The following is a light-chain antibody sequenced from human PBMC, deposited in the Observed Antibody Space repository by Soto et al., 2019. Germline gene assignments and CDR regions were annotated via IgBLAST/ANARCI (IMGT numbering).Light chain of an antibody. CDR1: QSVSTNY. CDR2: GAS. J-gene: IGKJ3*01. V-gene: IGKV3-20*01. CDR3: HQDGSTPFT. Sequence: EIVLTQSPGTLSLSPGDRATLSYRASQSVSTNYLAWYQQKLGQAPRLLIYGASSRATGIPDRFSGNGSGTDFTLTISRLEPEDFAVYYCHQDGSTPFTFGPGTKVDIK.